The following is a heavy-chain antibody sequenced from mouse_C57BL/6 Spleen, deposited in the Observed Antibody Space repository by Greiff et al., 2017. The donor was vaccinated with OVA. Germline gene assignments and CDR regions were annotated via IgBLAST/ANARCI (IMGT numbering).Heavy chain of an antibody. J-gene: IGHJ4*01. CDR3: ARSGGLRAMDY. D-gene: IGHD3-2*02. CDR1: GYTFTSYW. Sequence: QVHVKQPGAELVKPGASVKMSCKASGYTFTSYWITWVKQRPGQGLEWIGDIYPGSGSTNYNEKFKSKATLTVDTSSSTAYMQLSSLTSEDSAVYYCARSGGLRAMDYWGQGTSVTVSS. V-gene: IGHV1-55*01. CDR2: IYPGSGST.